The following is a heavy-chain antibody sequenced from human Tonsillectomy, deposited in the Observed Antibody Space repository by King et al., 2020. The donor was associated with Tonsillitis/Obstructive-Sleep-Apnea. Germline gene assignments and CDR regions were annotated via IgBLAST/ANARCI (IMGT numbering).Heavy chain of an antibody. V-gene: IGHV4-34*01. CDR1: GGSLSAYY. J-gene: IGHJ5*02. CDR2: INHTGTT. Sequence: VQLQQWGAGLLRPSETMSLTCGVYGGSLSAYYWSWIRQAPGKGLEWIGEINHTGTTKYNPSLKSRVTMSIDTSSNQFSLKLSSVTAADTAVYYCARGIIGATNWFDHWGQGTLVTVSA. D-gene: IGHD1-26*01. CDR3: ARGIIGATNWFDH.